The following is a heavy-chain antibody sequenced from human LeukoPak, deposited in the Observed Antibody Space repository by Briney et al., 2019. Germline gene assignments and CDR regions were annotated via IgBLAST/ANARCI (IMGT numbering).Heavy chain of an antibody. CDR2: INPNSGGT. CDR1: GYTFTGYY. V-gene: IGHV1-2*04. D-gene: IGHD6-13*01. Sequence: ASVKVSCKASGYTFTGYYMHWVRQDPGQGLEWMGWINPNSGGTNYAQKFQGWVTMTRDTSISTAYMELSRLRSDDTAVYYCARDGIAAAGLYNWFDPWGQGTLVTVSS. J-gene: IGHJ5*02. CDR3: ARDGIAAAGLYNWFDP.